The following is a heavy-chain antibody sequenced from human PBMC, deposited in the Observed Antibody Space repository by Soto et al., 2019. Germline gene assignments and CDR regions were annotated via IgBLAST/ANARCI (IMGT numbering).Heavy chain of an antibody. CDR2: IIPIFGTA. CDR1: GDTFSRYA. CDR3: ARAPYCSGGSCYYFDY. J-gene: IGHJ4*02. Sequence: SVKVSCKASGDTFSRYAISWVRQAPGQGLEWMGGIIPIFGTANYAQKFQGRVTITADESTSTAYMELSSLRSEDTAVYYCARAPYCSGGSCYYFDYWGQGTLVTVSS. V-gene: IGHV1-69*13. D-gene: IGHD2-15*01.